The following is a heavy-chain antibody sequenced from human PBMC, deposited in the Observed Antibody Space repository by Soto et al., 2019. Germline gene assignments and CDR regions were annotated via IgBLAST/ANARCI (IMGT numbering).Heavy chain of an antibody. CDR1: GGTFGSYA. CDR2: IIPILNSP. D-gene: IGHD2-2*01. J-gene: IGHJ6*02. Sequence: QVQLVQSGAEVKKPGSSVKVSCKASGGTFGSYAITWVRRAPGQGLEWLGGIIPILNSPAYAQKFQARVVSTADEITNTAYMEWNSLRFDDTAVYYCAREAPYCTSATCPKFYDMDVWGQGTTVTVAS. CDR3: AREAPYCTSATCPKFYDMDV. V-gene: IGHV1-69*01.